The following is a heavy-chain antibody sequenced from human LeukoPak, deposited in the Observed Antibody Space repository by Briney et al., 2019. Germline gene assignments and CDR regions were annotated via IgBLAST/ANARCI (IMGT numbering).Heavy chain of an antibody. CDR1: GGSISSYY. CDR2: IYYSGST. D-gene: IGHD3-22*01. Sequence: SETLSLTCTVSGGSISSYYWSWIRQPPGKGLEWIGYIYYSGSTNCNPSLKSRVTISVDTSKNQFSLKLSSVAAADTAVYYCARPKSYDSSGYYYWGQGTLVTVSS. J-gene: IGHJ4*02. CDR3: ARPKSYDSSGYYY. V-gene: IGHV4-59*08.